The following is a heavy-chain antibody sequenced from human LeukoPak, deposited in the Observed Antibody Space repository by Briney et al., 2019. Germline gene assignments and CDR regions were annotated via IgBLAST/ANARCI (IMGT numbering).Heavy chain of an antibody. J-gene: IGHJ3*01. Sequence: SGGSLRLSCVASGFTFSSYGMHWVRQSPGTGLEWVAFIRSDTSNKYYADSVKGRFTISRDNSKNTLFLQVNSLRVEDTAVYYCAKDKASLTVAGDAFHVWGQGTMVSVSS. CDR3: AKDKASLTVAGDAFHV. CDR1: GFTFSSYG. V-gene: IGHV3-30*02. D-gene: IGHD6-19*01. CDR2: IRSDTSNK.